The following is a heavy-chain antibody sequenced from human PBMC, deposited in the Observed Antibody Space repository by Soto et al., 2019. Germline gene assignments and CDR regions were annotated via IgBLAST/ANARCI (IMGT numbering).Heavy chain of an antibody. CDR3: ARDRGFLEWLPLPLYYYYYGMDV. V-gene: IGHV1-18*04. CDR2: ISAYNGNT. J-gene: IGHJ6*02. CDR1: GYTFTSYG. Sequence: ASVKVSCKASGYTFTSYGISWVRQAPGQGLEWMGWISAYNGNTNYAQKLQGRVTMTTDTSTSTAYMELRSLGSDDTAVYYCARDRGFLEWLPLPLYYYYYGMDVWGQGTTVTVSS. D-gene: IGHD3-3*01.